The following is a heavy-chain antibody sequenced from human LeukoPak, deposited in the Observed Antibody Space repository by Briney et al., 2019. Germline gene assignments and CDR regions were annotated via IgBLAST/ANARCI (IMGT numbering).Heavy chain of an antibody. J-gene: IGHJ3*02. CDR1: GDSVSSNSAA. CDR2: TYYSSKWYN. Sequence: SQTLSLTCAISGDSVSSNSAAWNWIRQSPSRGPEWLGRTYYSSKWYNDYAVSVKSRITINPDTSKNQFSLQLNSVTPEDTALYYCARGAVAVRNAFDIWGQGTMVTVSS. D-gene: IGHD6-19*01. CDR3: ARGAVAVRNAFDI. V-gene: IGHV6-1*01.